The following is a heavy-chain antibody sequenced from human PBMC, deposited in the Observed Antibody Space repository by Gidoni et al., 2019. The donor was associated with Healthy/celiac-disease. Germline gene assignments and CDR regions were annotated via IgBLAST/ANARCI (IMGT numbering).Heavy chain of an antibody. J-gene: IGHJ3*02. CDR1: GFSFSSYW. Sequence: EVQLVESGGGLVQPGGSLRLSCSASGFSFSSYWMSWVCQDPGKGMEWVANIKQDGSEKYYVDSVKGRFTISRDNAKNSLYLQMNSLRAEDTAVYYCARSIGSIVVGTDAFDIWGQGTMVTVSS. V-gene: IGHV3-7*01. CDR2: IKQDGSEK. CDR3: ARSIGSIVVGTDAFDI. D-gene: IGHD3-22*01.